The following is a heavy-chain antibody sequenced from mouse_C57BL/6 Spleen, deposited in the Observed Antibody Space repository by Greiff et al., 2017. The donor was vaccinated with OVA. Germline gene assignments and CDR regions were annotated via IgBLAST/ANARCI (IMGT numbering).Heavy chain of an antibody. CDR3: ARDREGYFEV. J-gene: IGHJ1*03. V-gene: IGHV5-4*01. CDR1: GFTFSSYA. CDR2: ISDGGSYT. Sequence: EVKLMESGGGLVKPGGSLKLSCAASGFTFSSYAMSWVRQTPEKRLEWVATISDGGSYTYYPDNVKGRFTISRDNAKNNLYLQMSHLKSEDTAMYYCARDREGYFEVWGTGTTVTVSS.